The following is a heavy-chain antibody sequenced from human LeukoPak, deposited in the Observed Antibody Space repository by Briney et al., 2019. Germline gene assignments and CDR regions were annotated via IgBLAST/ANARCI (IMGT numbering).Heavy chain of an antibody. J-gene: IGHJ4*01. CDR3: AKDPYLGSGTLYPTFDY. D-gene: IGHD3-10*01. Sequence: GGSLRLSCAASGFTFTSYAMSWVRQTPGKGLEWVSSMSGDGGSTYYADSLRGRFTISRNNFKNTLFLQMNSLRAEDTAVYYCAKDPYLGSGTLYPTFDYWGHGTLVAVSS. CDR1: GFTFTSYA. CDR2: MSGDGGST. V-gene: IGHV3-23*01.